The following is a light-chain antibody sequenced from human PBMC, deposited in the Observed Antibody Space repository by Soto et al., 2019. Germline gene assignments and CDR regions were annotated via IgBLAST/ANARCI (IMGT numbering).Light chain of an antibody. CDR1: QTVLYSSNNYNY. J-gene: IGKJ4*01. CDR3: QQYYYPPLT. Sequence: DILMTQSPDSLAMSQGDTATITCKSSQTVLYSSNNYNYLAWYQQKPGQPPKLLITWASTREPGVSGRFSGSGFATDFTLTISSLRSEDVAVYYCQQYYYPPLTFGGGTKVDIK. V-gene: IGKV4-1*01. CDR2: WAS.